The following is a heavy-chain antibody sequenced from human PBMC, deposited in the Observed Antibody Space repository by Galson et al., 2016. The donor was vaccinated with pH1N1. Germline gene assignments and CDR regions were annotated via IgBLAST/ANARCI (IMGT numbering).Heavy chain of an antibody. J-gene: IGHJ4*02. D-gene: IGHD5-12*01. CDR2: LNPNRGDS. V-gene: IGHV1-2*06. CDR1: GYTFTNYG. Sequence: SVKVSCKASGYTFTNYGIGWVRQAPGQGLEWMGRLNPNRGDSNFAQKFQGRVAMTSDTSISTAYMELSSLRSDDTALYYCAKASDLSAYDLDYFDCWGQGTLVTVSS. CDR3: AKASDLSAYDLDYFDC.